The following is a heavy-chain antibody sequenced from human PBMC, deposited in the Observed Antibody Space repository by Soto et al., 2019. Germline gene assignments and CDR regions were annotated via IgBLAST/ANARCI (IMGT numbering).Heavy chain of an antibody. J-gene: IGHJ6*02. Sequence: ASLKVSCKASGYDFTAYDINWVRQASGQGLXWMGWMNPINGATGSARRFQGRVSMTRNTATGTAYLELTSLRSDDSAVYYCGRGPSPRAPAGGTPYYYAMDVWGQGTTVTVSS. V-gene: IGHV1-8*02. CDR1: GYDFTAYD. CDR2: MNPINGAT. CDR3: GRGPSPRAPAGGTPYYYAMDV. D-gene: IGHD6-13*01.